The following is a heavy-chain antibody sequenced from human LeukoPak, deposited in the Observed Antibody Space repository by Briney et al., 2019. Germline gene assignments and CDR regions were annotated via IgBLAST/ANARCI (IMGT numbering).Heavy chain of an antibody. J-gene: IGHJ3*02. D-gene: IGHD3-10*01. CDR1: GYTFTSYG. V-gene: IGHV1-69*05. Sequence: GASVKVSCKASGYTFTSYGISWVRQAPGQGLEWMGGIIPIFGTANYAQKFQGRVTITTDESTSTAYMELSSLRSEDTAVYYCARDLASGVEGIWGQGTMVTVSS. CDR3: ARDLASGVEGI. CDR2: IIPIFGTA.